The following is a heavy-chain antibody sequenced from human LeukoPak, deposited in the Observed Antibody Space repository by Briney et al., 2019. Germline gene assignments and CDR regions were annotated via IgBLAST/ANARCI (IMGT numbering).Heavy chain of an antibody. CDR3: ARGRFGGGWYLFDY. V-gene: IGHV4-61*02. CDR2: IYTSGST. CDR1: GGSLSSDSFY. J-gene: IGHJ4*02. D-gene: IGHD6-19*01. Sequence: SETLSLTCTVSGGSLSSDSFYWSWIRQPAGKGLEWIGRIYTSGSTNYNPSLKSRVTISVDKSKNQFSLRLSSVTAADTAVYYCARGRFGGGWYLFDYWGQGTLVTVSS.